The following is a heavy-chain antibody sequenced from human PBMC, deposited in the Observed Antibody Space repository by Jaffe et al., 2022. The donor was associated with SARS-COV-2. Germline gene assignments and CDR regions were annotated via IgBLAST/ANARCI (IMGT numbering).Heavy chain of an antibody. V-gene: IGHV2-5*02. J-gene: IGHJ4*02. CDR3: AHRVLEGDYDILTGPGHFDY. Sequence: QITLKESGPTLVKPTQTLTLTCTFSGFSLSTSGVGVGWIRQPPGKALEWLALIYWDDDKRYSPSLKSRLTITKDTSKNQVVLTMTNMDPVDTATYYCAHRVLEGDYDILTGPGHFDYWGQGTLVTVSS. CDR1: GFSLSTSGVG. CDR2: IYWDDDK. D-gene: IGHD3-9*01.